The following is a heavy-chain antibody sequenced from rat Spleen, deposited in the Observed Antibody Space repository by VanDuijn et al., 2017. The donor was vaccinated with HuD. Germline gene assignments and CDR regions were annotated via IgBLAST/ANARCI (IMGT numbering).Heavy chain of an antibody. CDR2: ISYDGGST. Sequence: EVQLVESGGGLVQPGRSLKLSCAASGFTFSIYGMHWIRQAPAKGLEWVAYISYDGGSTYYRGSVKGRFTISRDNAKSTLYLQMDSLRSEDTATYYCTRGGNYALDAWGQGASVTVSS. J-gene: IGHJ4*01. CDR3: TRGGNYALDA. D-gene: IGHD1-10*01. V-gene: IGHV5-19*01. CDR1: GFTFSIYG.